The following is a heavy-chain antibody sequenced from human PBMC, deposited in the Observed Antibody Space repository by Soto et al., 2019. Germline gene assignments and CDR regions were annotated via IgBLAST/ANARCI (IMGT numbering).Heavy chain of an antibody. D-gene: IGHD3-22*01. CDR1: GYTFTSYY. V-gene: IGHV1-46*01. Sequence: ASVKVSCKASGYTFTSYYMHWVRQAPGQGLEWMGIINPSGGSTSYAQKFQGRVTMTRDTSTSTVYMELSSLRSEDTAVYYCARVTDPDYYDSSGYYYDYWGQGTLVTVSS. CDR3: ARVTDPDYYDSSGYYYDY. J-gene: IGHJ4*02. CDR2: INPSGGST.